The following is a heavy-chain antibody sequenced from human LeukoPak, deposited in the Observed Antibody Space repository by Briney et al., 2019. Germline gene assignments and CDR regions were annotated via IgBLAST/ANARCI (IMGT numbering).Heavy chain of an antibody. D-gene: IGHD3-10*01. CDR2: VFYSGTP. CDR1: GYSISGRSSY. CDR3: ARGEFIWFGEKSIWFDP. V-gene: IGHV4-39*07. J-gene: IGHJ5*02. Sequence: SETLSLTCTVSGYSISGRSSYWGWFRQPPGKGPEWLGSVFYSGTPYDNPSLKSRVTISIDTSKNQFSLKLSSVTAADTAVYYCARGEFIWFGEKSIWFDPWGQGTLVTVSS.